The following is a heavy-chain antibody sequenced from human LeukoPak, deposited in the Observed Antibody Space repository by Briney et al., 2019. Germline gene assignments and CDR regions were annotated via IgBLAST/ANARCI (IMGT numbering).Heavy chain of an antibody. CDR3: ARGLRDGYCSGGSCYSAI. Sequence: ASVKVSCKASGYTFTGYYMHWVRQAPGQGLEWMGRINPNSGGTNYAQKFQGRVTMARDTSISTAYMELSRLRSDDTAVYYFARGLRDGYCSGGSCYSAIWGQGTLVTVSS. V-gene: IGHV1-2*06. J-gene: IGHJ4*02. CDR2: INPNSGGT. D-gene: IGHD2-15*01. CDR1: GYTFTGYY.